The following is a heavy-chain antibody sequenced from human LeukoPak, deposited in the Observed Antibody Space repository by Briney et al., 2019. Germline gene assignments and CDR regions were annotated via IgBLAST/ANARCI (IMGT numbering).Heavy chain of an antibody. CDR2: ISSSSRTR. CDR1: GFNFSTYN. V-gene: IGHV3-48*04. CDR3: VRESIGFDY. Sequence: GGSLRLSCAASGFNFSTYNVNWVRQAPGKGLDWVSYISSSSRTRYYADSVKGRFTISRDNAMDSLYLQMNSLRAEDTAVYYCVRESIGFDYWGQGTLVTVSS. J-gene: IGHJ4*02. D-gene: IGHD2-15*01.